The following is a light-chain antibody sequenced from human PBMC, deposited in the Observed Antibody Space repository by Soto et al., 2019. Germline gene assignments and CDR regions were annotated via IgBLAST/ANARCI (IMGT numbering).Light chain of an antibody. CDR2: AAC. CDR1: EGISTF. CDR3: QQSYSMPLT. V-gene: IGKV1-39*01. J-gene: IGKJ4*01. Sequence: DIQMTQSPSSLSASVGDRVTITCRASEGISTFLNWYQHKPGKAPQLLIYAACNLQGGVPSRFSGSGSGTQFTLTISSLQPEDCATFYCQQSYSMPLTFGGGTKVEIK.